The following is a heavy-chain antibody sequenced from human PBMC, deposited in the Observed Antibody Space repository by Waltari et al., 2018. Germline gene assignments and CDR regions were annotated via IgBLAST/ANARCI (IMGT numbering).Heavy chain of an antibody. J-gene: IGHJ4*02. CDR1: GYSISSGYY. D-gene: IGHD6-19*01. Sequence: QVQLQESGPGLVTPSETLSLTCPVSGYSISSGYYWGWIRQPPGKGLEWIGSIYHSGSTYYNPSLKSRVTISVDTAKNQFSLKLSSVTAADTAVYYCARDYSSGWFYFDYWGQGTLVTVSS. CDR3: ARDYSSGWFYFDY. V-gene: IGHV4-38-2*02. CDR2: IYHSGST.